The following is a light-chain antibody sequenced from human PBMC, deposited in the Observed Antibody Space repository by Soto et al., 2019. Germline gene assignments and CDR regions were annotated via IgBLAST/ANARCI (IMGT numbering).Light chain of an antibody. Sequence: QSVLTQPPSASGSPGQSVTISCTGTSSDIGGYNSVSWYQQHPGKAPRLMIYEVNKRPSGVPDRFSGSKSGYTASLTVSGLQTEDEAFYYCSSYASSTTPYVFGTGTKVTVL. J-gene: IGLJ1*01. CDR1: SSDIGGYNS. CDR2: EVN. CDR3: SSYASSTTPYV. V-gene: IGLV2-8*01.